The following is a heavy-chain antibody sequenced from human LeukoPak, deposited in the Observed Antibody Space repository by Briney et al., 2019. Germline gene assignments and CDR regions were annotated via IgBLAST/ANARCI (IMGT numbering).Heavy chain of an antibody. CDR1: GFTFSSYA. CDR2: ISYDGSNK. J-gene: IGHJ4*02. Sequence: GGSLRLSCAASGFTFSSYAMHWVRQAPGKGLEWVAVISYDGSNKYYADSVKGRFTISRDNSKNTLYLQMNSLRAEDTAVYYCAKDGLSLRFLEWLATDYWGQGTLVTVSS. D-gene: IGHD3-3*01. V-gene: IGHV3-30*04. CDR3: AKDGLSLRFLEWLATDY.